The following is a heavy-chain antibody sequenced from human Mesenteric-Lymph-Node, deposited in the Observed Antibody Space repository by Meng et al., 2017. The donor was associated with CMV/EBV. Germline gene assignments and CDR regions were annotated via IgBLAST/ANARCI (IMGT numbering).Heavy chain of an antibody. V-gene: IGHV4-59*01. D-gene: IGHD3-10*02. Sequence: SETLSLTCTVSGGSISSYYWSWIRQPPGKGLEWIGYIYYSGSTNYNPSLKSRVTISVDTSKNQFSLKLGSVTAADTAVYYCARGVECSNWGQGTLVTVSS. J-gene: IGHJ4*02. CDR2: IYYSGST. CDR1: GGSISSYY. CDR3: ARGVECSN.